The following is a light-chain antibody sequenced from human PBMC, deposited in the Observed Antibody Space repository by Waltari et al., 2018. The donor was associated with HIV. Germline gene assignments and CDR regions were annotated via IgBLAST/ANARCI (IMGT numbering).Light chain of an antibody. CDR3: AAWDDSLNGHVV. CDR1: STNIGSNT. J-gene: IGLJ2*01. V-gene: IGLV1-44*01. Sequence: QSVLTQLPSASGIPGQSVTIACSGSSTNIGSNTVTWNKQLPGTAPKLLIYSNNQRPSGVPDRFSGSKSGTSASLAISGLQSEDEADYYCAAWDDSLNGHVVFGGGTKLTVL. CDR2: SNN.